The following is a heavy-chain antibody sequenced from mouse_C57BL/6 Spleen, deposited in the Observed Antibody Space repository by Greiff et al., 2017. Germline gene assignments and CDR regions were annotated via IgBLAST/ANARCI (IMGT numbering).Heavy chain of an antibody. D-gene: IGHD1-1*01. Sequence: EVKLVESVAELVRPGASVKLSCTASGFNIKNTYMHWVKQRPEQGLEWIGRIDPANGNTKYAPKFQGKATITADTSSNTAYLQLSSLTSEDTAIYYCARDYYGSSPYFDYWGQGTTLTVSS. CDR3: ARDYYGSSPYFDY. J-gene: IGHJ2*01. CDR1: GFNIKNTY. V-gene: IGHV14-3*01. CDR2: IDPANGNT.